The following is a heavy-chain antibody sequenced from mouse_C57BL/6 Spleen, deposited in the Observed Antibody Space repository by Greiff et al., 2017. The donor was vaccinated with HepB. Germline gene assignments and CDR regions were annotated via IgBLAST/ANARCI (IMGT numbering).Heavy chain of an antibody. V-gene: IGHV5-4*01. Sequence: EVMLVESGGGLVKPGGSLKLSCAASGFTFSSYAMSWVRQTPEKRLEWVATISDGGSYTYYPDNVKGRFTISRDNAKNNLYLQMSHLKSEDTAMYYCARDRTTVVPISYAMDYWGQGTSVTVSS. D-gene: IGHD1-1*01. J-gene: IGHJ4*01. CDR3: ARDRTTVVPISYAMDY. CDR2: ISDGGSYT. CDR1: GFTFSSYA.